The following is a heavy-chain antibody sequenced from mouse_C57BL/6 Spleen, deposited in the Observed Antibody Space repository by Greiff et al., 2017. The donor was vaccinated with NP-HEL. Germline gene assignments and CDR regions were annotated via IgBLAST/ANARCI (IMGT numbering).Heavy chain of an antibody. V-gene: IGHV1-26*01. D-gene: IGHD4-1*01. J-gene: IGHJ2*01. CDR1: GYTFTDYY. CDR3: ARGGNWDGYFDY. CDR2: INPNNGGT. Sequence: EVKLQQSGPELVKPGASVKISCKASGYTFTDYYMNWVKQSHGKSLEWIGDINPNNGGTSYNQKFKGKATLTVDKSSSTAYMELSSLTSEDSAVYYCARGGNWDGYFDYWGQGTTLTVSS.